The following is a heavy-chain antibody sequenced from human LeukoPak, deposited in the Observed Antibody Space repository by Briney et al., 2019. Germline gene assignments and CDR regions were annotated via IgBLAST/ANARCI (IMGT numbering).Heavy chain of an antibody. J-gene: IGHJ5*02. CDR3: ARDVGDIVTIPAAISVP. CDR2: ISPYNGDT. D-gene: IGHD2-2*01. V-gene: IGHV1-18*01. Sequence: ASVKVSCKASGYTFSSYGISWVRQAPGQGLEWMGWISPYNGDTNYAQMVQGRVTITTDTSTSKAYMEVRSVRSDDTAMYYCARDVGDIVTIPAAISVPWGQGTLVTVSS. CDR1: GYTFSSYG.